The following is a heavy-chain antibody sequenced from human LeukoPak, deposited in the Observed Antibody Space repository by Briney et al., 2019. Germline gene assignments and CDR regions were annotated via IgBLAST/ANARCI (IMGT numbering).Heavy chain of an antibody. J-gene: IGHJ6*02. Sequence: ASVKVSCKASGYTFTSYDINWVRRATGQGLEWMGWMNPNSGNTGYAQKSQGRVTMTRNTSISTAYMELSSLRSEDTAVYYCARGGGYSYGPTVAYYYGMDVWGQGTTVTVSS. CDR2: MNPNSGNT. CDR1: GYTFTSYD. V-gene: IGHV1-8*01. D-gene: IGHD5-18*01. CDR3: ARGGGYSYGPTVAYYYGMDV.